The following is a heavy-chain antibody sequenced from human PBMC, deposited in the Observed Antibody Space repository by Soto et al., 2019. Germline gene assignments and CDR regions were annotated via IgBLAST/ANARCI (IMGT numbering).Heavy chain of an antibody. CDR2: IYHTGST. J-gene: IGHJ4*02. V-gene: IGHV4-39*01. D-gene: IGHD3-9*01. CDR1: GGSTSPATYH. CDR3: ARHRYDILTGLEY. Sequence: SETLSLPCTFSGGSTSPATYHWGWIRQPPGKGKEWIGSIYHTGSTYYNPSLESRVTISVDTSKNQFYMKLSSVTAADTAMYYCARHRYDILTGLEYWGQGTLVT.